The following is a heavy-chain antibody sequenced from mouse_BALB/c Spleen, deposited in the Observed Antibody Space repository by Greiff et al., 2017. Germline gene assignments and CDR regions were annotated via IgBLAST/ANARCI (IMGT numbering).Heavy chain of an antibody. CDR2: ISSGGGST. CDR1: GFAFSSYD. V-gene: IGHV5-12-1*01. D-gene: IGHD1-1*01. CDR3: ARPSITTVVEGWYFDV. Sequence: EVKLMESGGGLVKPGGSLKLSCAASGFAFSSYDMSWVRQTPEKRLEWVAYISSGGGSTYYPDTVKGRFTISRDNAKNTLYLQMSSLKSEDTAMYYCARPSITTVVEGWYFDVWGAGTTVTVSS. J-gene: IGHJ1*01.